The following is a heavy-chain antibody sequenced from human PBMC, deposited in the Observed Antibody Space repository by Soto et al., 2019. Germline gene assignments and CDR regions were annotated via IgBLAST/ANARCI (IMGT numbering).Heavy chain of an antibody. J-gene: IGHJ6*03. Sequence: PGESLKISCKGPGYSFTSYWIGWVRQMPGKGLEWMGIIYPGDSDTRYSPSFQGQVTISADKSISTAYLQWSSLKASDTAMYYCARHTGMYNWNYVVYYYYLDVRGKATTVTVSS. D-gene: IGHD1-7*01. CDR3: ARHTGMYNWNYVVYYYYLDV. V-gene: IGHV5-51*01. CDR2: IYPGDSDT. CDR1: GYSFTSYW.